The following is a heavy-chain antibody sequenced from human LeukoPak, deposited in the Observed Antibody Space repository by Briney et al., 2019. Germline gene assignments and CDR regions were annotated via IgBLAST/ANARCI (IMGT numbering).Heavy chain of an antibody. J-gene: IGHJ3*02. CDR1: GYTLTELS. CDR3: ATGTAMVRGVLDAFDI. V-gene: IGHV1-24*01. Sequence: GASVKVSCKVSGYTLTELSMHWVRQAPGKGLEWMGGFDPEDGETIYAQKFQGRVTMTEDTSTDTAYMGLSSLRSEDTAVYYCATGTAMVRGVLDAFDIWGQGTMVTVSS. D-gene: IGHD3-10*01. CDR2: FDPEDGET.